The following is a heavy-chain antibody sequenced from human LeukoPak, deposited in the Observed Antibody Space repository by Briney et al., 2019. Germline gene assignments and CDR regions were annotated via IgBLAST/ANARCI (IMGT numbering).Heavy chain of an antibody. V-gene: IGHV4-39*07. Sequence: SETLSLTCTVSGGAISSSSYYWGWIRQPPGKGLEWIGSIYYSGSTYYNPSLKSRVTIPVDTSKNQFSLKLSSVTAADTAVYYCARDSSGLLYYFDYWGQGTLVTVSS. CDR2: IYYSGST. J-gene: IGHJ4*02. CDR1: GGAISSSSYY. D-gene: IGHD3-22*01. CDR3: ARDSSGLLYYFDY.